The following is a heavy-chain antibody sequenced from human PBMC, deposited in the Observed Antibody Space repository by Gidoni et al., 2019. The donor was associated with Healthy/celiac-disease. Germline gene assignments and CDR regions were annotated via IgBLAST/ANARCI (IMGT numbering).Heavy chain of an antibody. CDR1: GFPFSSNG. D-gene: IGHD5-18*01. CDR3: AKAPIPDTAMVHFDY. V-gene: IGHV3-30*18. Sequence: QVRRVWSGVGVVQPGRSRRLSCAAAGFPFSSNGMHWVRQAPGKGLEWVAVISYDGSNKYYADSVKVRFTISRDNSKNTLYLQMNSLRAEDTAVYYCAKAPIPDTAMVHFDYWGQGTLVTVSS. J-gene: IGHJ4*02. CDR2: ISYDGSNK.